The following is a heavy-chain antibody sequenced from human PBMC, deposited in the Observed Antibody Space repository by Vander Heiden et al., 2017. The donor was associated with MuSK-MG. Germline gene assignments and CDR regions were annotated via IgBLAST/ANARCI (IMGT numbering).Heavy chain of an antibody. V-gene: IGHV4-34*01. Sequence: QVQLQQWGAGLLKPSETLSLTCAVYGGSFSGYYWSWIRQPPGKGLEWIGEINHSGSTNYNPSLKSRVTISVDTSKNQFSLKLSSVTAADTAVYYCARGVGTAVAGDISGWSFDYWGQGTLVTVSS. D-gene: IGHD6-19*01. J-gene: IGHJ4*02. CDR1: GGSFSGYY. CDR2: INHSGST. CDR3: ARGVGTAVAGDISGWSFDY.